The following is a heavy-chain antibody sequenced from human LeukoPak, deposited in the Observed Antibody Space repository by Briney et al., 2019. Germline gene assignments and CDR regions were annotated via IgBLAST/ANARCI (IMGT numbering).Heavy chain of an antibody. CDR3: ATLPGITLNNWFDP. J-gene: IGHJ5*02. Sequence: VASVKVSCKASGGTFSSYAISWVRQAPGQGLEWMGGIIPIFGTANYAQKFQGRVTITADKSTSTAYMELSSLRSEDTAVYYCATLPGITLNNWFDPWGQGTLVTVSS. CDR2: IIPIFGTA. CDR1: GGTFSSYA. D-gene: IGHD1-14*01. V-gene: IGHV1-69*06.